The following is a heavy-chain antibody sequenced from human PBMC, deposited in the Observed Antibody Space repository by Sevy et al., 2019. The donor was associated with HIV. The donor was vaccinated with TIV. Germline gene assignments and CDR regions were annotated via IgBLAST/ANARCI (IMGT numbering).Heavy chain of an antibody. D-gene: IGHD5-18*01. CDR1: GGSISSSDYY. CDR2: IYYSWTT. V-gene: IGHV4-39*01. CDR3: ARRIQKWSTLDY. J-gene: IGHJ4*02. Sequence: SETLSLTCIVSGGSISSSDYYWAWIRQPPGKGLEWIGSIYYSWTTYYNPSLKSRVTISVDTSKNQFSLKVSSVTAADTAVYYCARRIQKWSTLDYWGQGTLVTVSS.